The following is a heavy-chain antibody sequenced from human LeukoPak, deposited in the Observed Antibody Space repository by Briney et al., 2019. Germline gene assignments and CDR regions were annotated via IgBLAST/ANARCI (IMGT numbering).Heavy chain of an antibody. J-gene: IGHJ4*02. CDR1: GFTFSTYA. Sequence: GGSLRLSCAAPGFTFSTYAMHWVRQAPGKGLEWVAVISYDGSNKYYADSVKGRFTISRDNSKNTLYLQMNSLRAEDTAVYYCARSRRRELLRTYFDYWGQGTLVTVSS. V-gene: IGHV3-30*04. CDR2: ISYDGSNK. D-gene: IGHD1-26*01. CDR3: ARSRRRELLRTYFDY.